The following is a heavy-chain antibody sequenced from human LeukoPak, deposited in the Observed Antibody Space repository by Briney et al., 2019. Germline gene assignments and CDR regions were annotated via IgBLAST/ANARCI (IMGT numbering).Heavy chain of an antibody. D-gene: IGHD3-9*01. CDR2: ISSTSSYI. V-gene: IGHV3-21*01. CDR1: GFSFITYN. Sequence: PGGSLRLSCAASGFSFITYNMNWVRQAPGKAVECGSSISSTSSYIYYADSVKARFTIPRDNAKNSLYLQMNSLRAEDTAVYYCARDKALYDILTGEPFDYWGQGTLVTVSS. J-gene: IGHJ4*02. CDR3: ARDKALYDILTGEPFDY.